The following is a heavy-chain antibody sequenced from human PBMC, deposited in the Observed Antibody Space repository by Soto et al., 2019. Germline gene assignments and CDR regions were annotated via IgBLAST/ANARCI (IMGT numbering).Heavy chain of an antibody. D-gene: IGHD3-9*01. CDR1: GDSVSSNSAA. Sequence: SQTLSLTCAISGDSVSSNSAAWNWIRQSPSRGLEWLGRTYYRSKWYNDYAVSVKSRITINPDTSKNQFSLQLNSVNPEDTAVYYCARELTPDILTVYYGFDPWDQGTLVTVSS. CDR2: TYYRSKWYN. V-gene: IGHV6-1*01. CDR3: ARELTPDILTVYYGFDP. J-gene: IGHJ5*02.